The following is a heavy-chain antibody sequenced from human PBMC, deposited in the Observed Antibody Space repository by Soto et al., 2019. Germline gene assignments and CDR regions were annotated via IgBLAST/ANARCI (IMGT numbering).Heavy chain of an antibody. D-gene: IGHD2-2*01. CDR2: IYYSGST. J-gene: IGHJ5*01. Sequence: SETLSLPCTVSGGSISSSSYYWGWIRQPPGKGLEWIGSIYYSGSTYYNPSLKSRVTISVDTSKNQFSLKLSSVTAADTAVYYCARQVRQLLRQGGGWLDFWGQGTLVTVSS. CDR1: GGSISSSSYY. CDR3: ARQVRQLLRQGGGWLDF. V-gene: IGHV4-39*01.